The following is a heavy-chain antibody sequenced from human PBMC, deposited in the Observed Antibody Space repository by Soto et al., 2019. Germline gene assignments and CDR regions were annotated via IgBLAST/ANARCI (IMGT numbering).Heavy chain of an antibody. CDR2: ISAYNGNT. D-gene: IGHD2-2*01. CDR1: GYTFTSYG. CDR3: ARDRCSSTSCYLGGGYGMDV. J-gene: IGHJ6*02. Sequence: ASVKVSCKASGYTFTSYGISWVRQAPGQGLEWMGWISAYNGNTNYAQKLQGRVTMTTDTSTSTAYMELRSLRPDDTAVYYCARDRCSSTSCYLGGGYGMDVWGQGTTVTVSS. V-gene: IGHV1-18*04.